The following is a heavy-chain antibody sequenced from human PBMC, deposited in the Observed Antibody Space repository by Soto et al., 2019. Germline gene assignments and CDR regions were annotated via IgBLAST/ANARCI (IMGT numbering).Heavy chain of an antibody. D-gene: IGHD2-21*02. Sequence: SETLSLTCTVSGGSISSGGYYWSWIRQHPGKGLEWIGYIYYSGSTYYNPSLKSRVTISVDTSKNQFSLKLSSVTAADTAVYYCARDSGVTAILDYWGQGTLVTVSS. V-gene: IGHV4-31*03. CDR2: IYYSGST. CDR1: GGSISSGGYY. CDR3: ARDSGVTAILDY. J-gene: IGHJ4*02.